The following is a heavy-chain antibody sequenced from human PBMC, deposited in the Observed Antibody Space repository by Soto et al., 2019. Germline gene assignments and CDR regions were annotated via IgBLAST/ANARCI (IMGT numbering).Heavy chain of an antibody. Sequence: SETLSLTCAVYGGSFSGYYWSWIRQPPGKGLEWIGEINHSGSTNYNPSLKSRVTISVDTSKNQFSLKLSSVTAADTAVYYCARVLRAVAGTSYYYYYGMDVWGQGTTVTVSS. J-gene: IGHJ6*02. D-gene: IGHD6-19*01. CDR1: GGSFSGYY. V-gene: IGHV4-34*01. CDR2: INHSGST. CDR3: ARVLRAVAGTSYYYYYGMDV.